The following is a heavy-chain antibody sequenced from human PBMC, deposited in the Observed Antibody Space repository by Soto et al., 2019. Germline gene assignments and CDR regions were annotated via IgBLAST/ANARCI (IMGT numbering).Heavy chain of an antibody. Sequence: SETLSLTCAVSGGSISSSNWWSWVRQPPGKGLEWIGEIYHSGSTNYNPSLKSRVTISVDKSKNQFSLKLSSVTAADTAVYYCARQIKVDILTGYYPVPYYYYGMDVWGQGTTVT. CDR2: IYHSGST. J-gene: IGHJ6*02. D-gene: IGHD3-9*01. V-gene: IGHV4-4*02. CDR1: GGSISSSNW. CDR3: ARQIKVDILTGYYPVPYYYYGMDV.